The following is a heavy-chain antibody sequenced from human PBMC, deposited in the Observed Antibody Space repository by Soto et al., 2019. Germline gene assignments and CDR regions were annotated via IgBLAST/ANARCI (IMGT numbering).Heavy chain of an antibody. Sequence: GGSLRLSCVASGCTLSSYKMEWIRQVPGKGLVWISQITNDGSITKYAESVKGRFTISRDNAKNTLYLQMSSLGVEDTAVYYCIRDPPIDYWGQGTLVTVSS. CDR2: ITNDGSIT. CDR1: GCTLSSYK. V-gene: IGHV3-74*01. CDR3: IRDPPIDY. J-gene: IGHJ4*02.